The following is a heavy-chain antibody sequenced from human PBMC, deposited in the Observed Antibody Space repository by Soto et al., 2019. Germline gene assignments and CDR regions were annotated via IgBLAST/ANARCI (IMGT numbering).Heavy chain of an antibody. V-gene: IGHV3-7*01. CDR1: GFTFSSYW. J-gene: IGHJ4*02. Sequence: GGSLRLSCAASGFTFSSYWMSWVRQAPGKGLEWVANIKQDGSEKYYVDSVKGRFTISRDNAKNSLYLQMNSLRAEDTAVYYCAREICSASCYFDYWGQGTLVTVSS. CDR3: AREICSASCYFDY. CDR2: IKQDGSEK. D-gene: IGHD2-2*01.